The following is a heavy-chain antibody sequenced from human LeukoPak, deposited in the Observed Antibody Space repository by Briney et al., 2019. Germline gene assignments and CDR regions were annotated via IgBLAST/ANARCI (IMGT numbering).Heavy chain of an antibody. D-gene: IGHD3-10*01. Sequence: ASVKVSCKASGYTFTGYYMHWVRQAPGQGLEGMGWINPNSGGTNYAQKFQGRVTMTRDTSISTAYMELSRLRSDDTAVYYCARWAHGGDAFDIWGQGTMVTVSS. J-gene: IGHJ3*02. CDR2: INPNSGGT. V-gene: IGHV1-2*02. CDR1: GYTFTGYY. CDR3: ARWAHGGDAFDI.